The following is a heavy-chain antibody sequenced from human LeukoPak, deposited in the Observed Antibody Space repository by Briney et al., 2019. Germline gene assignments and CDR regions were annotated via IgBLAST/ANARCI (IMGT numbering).Heavy chain of an antibody. Sequence: PGGSLRLSCAASGFTFSSDTMYWVRQAPGKGLEWVSSISGSGGNTYYADSVKGRFTISRDNSKNTVYLQMNSLRAEDSAVYYCAKALLTKGYWGQGTLVTVSS. D-gene: IGHD1-26*01. CDR1: GFTFSSDT. V-gene: IGHV3-23*01. CDR3: AKALLTKGY. CDR2: ISGSGGNT. J-gene: IGHJ4*02.